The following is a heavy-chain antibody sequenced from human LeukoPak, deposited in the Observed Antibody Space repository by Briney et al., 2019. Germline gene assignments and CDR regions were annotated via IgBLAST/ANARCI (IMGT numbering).Heavy chain of an antibody. V-gene: IGHV3-66*01. CDR2: IYSGGST. Sequence: GGSLRLSCAASGFTVSSNYMSWVRQAPGKGLEWVSVIYSGGSTYYADSVKGRFTISRDNSKNTLYLQMNSLRAEDTAVYYCARDYRIVVVTAMLDWYFDLWGRGTLVTVSS. J-gene: IGHJ2*01. CDR1: GFTVSSNY. CDR3: ARDYRIVVVTAMLDWYFDL. D-gene: IGHD2-21*02.